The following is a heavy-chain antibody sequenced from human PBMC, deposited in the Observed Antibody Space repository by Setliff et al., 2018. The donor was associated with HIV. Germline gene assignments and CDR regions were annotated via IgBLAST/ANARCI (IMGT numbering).Heavy chain of an antibody. Sequence: SETLSLTCVVSNGSIYSGSYYWSWIRQPAGKGLEWIGRIYTSGSTNYNPSLKNRVAISVDTSKNQFSLNLTSVTAADTAMYFCARVGGKGYSNFLDSWGQGALVTVPA. J-gene: IGHJ4*02. V-gene: IGHV4-61*02. D-gene: IGHD4-4*01. CDR3: ARVGGKGYSNFLDS. CDR2: IYTSGST. CDR1: NGSIYSGSYY.